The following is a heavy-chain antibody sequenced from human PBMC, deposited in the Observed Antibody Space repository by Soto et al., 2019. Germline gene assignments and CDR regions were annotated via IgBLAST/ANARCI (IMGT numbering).Heavy chain of an antibody. Sequence: GGSLRLSCAASGFTFSSYGMHWVRQAPGKGLEWVAVISYDGSNKYYADSVKGRFTISRDNSKNTLYLQMNSLRAEDTAVYYCAKEAHSSVRYFDLWGRGTLVTVSS. J-gene: IGHJ2*01. CDR3: AKEAHSSVRYFDL. CDR1: GFTFSSYG. CDR2: ISYDGSNK. D-gene: IGHD3-10*01. V-gene: IGHV3-30*18.